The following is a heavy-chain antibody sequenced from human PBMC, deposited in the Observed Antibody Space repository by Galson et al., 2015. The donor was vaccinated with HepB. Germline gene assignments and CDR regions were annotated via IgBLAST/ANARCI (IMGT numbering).Heavy chain of an antibody. CDR2: SRNKGQNYIL. V-gene: IGHV3-72*01. Sequence: SLRLSCAASGFTFSDHYMDWVRQAPGKGLEWVGRSRNKGQNYILEYAASVKGRFTISRDDSKTSLYLQMNSLRTEDTAVYYCTRWSTGAQDYWGRGTLVTVSS. CDR1: GFTFSDHY. J-gene: IGHJ4*02. CDR3: TRWSTGAQDY. D-gene: IGHD1-26*01.